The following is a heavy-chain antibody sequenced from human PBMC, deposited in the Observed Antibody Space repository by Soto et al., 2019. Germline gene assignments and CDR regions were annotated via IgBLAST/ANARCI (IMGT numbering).Heavy chain of an antibody. CDR1: GYTFTSYY. V-gene: IGHV1-46*01. Sequence: SVRVDSKTSGYTFTSYYMHGVRQAPGQGLEWMGIINPSGGSTSYAQKFQGRVTMTRDTSTSTVYMELSSLRSEDTAVYYCARVVAAYWFDPWGQGTLVTVSS. CDR3: ARVVAAYWFDP. J-gene: IGHJ5*02. D-gene: IGHD2-2*01. CDR2: INPSGGST.